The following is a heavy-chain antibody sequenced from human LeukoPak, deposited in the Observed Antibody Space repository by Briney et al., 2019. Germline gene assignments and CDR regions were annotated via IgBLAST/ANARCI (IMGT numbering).Heavy chain of an antibody. V-gene: IGHV3-30-3*01. CDR1: GFTFISYA. J-gene: IGHJ6*03. D-gene: IGHD5-12*01. CDR2: ISYVGSNK. Sequence: GGSLTLSCAASGFTFISYAMNWVRQAPGKGLEWVAVISYVGSNKYYPDSVKGRFTISRDNSKITVNLQMNRLRAKDTAVYYCARDYYGAYSGHASSDYYFFMDVWGKGTTVTVSS. CDR3: ARDYYGAYSGHASSDYYFFMDV.